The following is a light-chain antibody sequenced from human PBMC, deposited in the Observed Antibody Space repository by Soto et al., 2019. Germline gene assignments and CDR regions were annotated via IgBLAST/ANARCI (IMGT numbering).Light chain of an antibody. CDR2: EGS. V-gene: IGLV2-23*01. Sequence: QSVLTQPASVSGSPGQSITISCTGTSSDVGSYNHVSWYQQHPGKAPKLMIYEGSKRPSGVSNRFSGSKSGNTASLTISGLQAEDEADYYCCSYAGSSFGGGTKLTVL. CDR1: SSDVGSYNH. CDR3: CSYAGSS. J-gene: IGLJ2*01.